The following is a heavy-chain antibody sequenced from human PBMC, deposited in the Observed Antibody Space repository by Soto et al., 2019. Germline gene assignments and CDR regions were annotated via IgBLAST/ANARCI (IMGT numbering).Heavy chain of an antibody. CDR3: ARGLHQLPPGGY. J-gene: IGHJ4*02. V-gene: IGHV4-34*01. CDR2: INHSGST. Sequence: SETMSLTCAVYGGSFSGYQWSWIRQPPGKGLEWIGEINHSGSTNYNPSLKSRVTISVDTSKNQFSLKLSSVAAADTAVYYCARGLHQLPPGGYWSQGTLVTVSS. CDR1: GGSFSGYQ. D-gene: IGHD2-2*01.